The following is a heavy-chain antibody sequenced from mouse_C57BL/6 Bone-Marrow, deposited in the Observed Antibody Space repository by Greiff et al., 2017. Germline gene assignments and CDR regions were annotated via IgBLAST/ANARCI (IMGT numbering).Heavy chain of an antibody. CDR2: INPGSGGT. CDR3: ARRRPYYDYVYFDY. Sequence: VQLHESGAELVRPGTSVKVSCKASGYAFTNYLIEWVKQRPGQGLEWIGVINPGSGGTNYNEKFKGKATLTADKSSSTAYMQLSSLTSEDSAVYFCARRRPYYDYVYFDYWGQGTTLTVSS. D-gene: IGHD2-4*01. CDR1: GYAFTNYL. J-gene: IGHJ2*01. V-gene: IGHV1-54*01.